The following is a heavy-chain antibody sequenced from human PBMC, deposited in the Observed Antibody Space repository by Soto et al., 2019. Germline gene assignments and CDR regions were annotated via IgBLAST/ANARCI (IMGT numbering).Heavy chain of an antibody. CDR1: GFTFSSYG. D-gene: IGHD3-22*01. V-gene: IGHV3-33*01. Sequence: QVQLVESGGGVVQPGRSLRLSCAASGFTFSSYGMHWVRRAPGKGLEWVAVIWYDGSNKYYADSVKGRFTISRDNSKNTLYLQMNSLRAEDTAVYYCARDQTYDSSGYLFDYWGQGTLVTVSS. J-gene: IGHJ4*02. CDR2: IWYDGSNK. CDR3: ARDQTYDSSGYLFDY.